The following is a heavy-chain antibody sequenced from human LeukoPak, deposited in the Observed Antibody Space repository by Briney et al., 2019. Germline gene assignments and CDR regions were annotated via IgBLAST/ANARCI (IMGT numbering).Heavy chain of an antibody. D-gene: IGHD6-19*01. CDR1: GFTVSSNY. J-gene: IGHJ4*02. Sequence: GGSLRLSCAASGFTVSSNYMSWVRQAPGKGLEWVSVIYSGGSTYYADSVKGRFTISRDNAKNTLYLQMNTLRAEDTAVYYCARDTNSGWYPYFDYWGQGTLVTVSS. V-gene: IGHV3-53*01. CDR3: ARDTNSGWYPYFDY. CDR2: IYSGGST.